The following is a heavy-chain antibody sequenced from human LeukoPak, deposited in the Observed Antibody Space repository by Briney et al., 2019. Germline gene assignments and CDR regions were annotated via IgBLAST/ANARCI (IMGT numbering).Heavy chain of an antibody. J-gene: IGHJ4*02. CDR3: AKDPMSSSWFGRIY. CDR2: ISSSSIYI. V-gene: IGHV3-21*01. CDR1: GFTFSSHS. Sequence: MTGGSLRLSCAASGFTFSSHSMNWARQAPGKGLEWVSSISSSSIYIYYADSVKGRFTISRDNTKKSMYLQMNSLRAEDTAVYYCAKDPMSSSWFGRIYWGQGTLVTVSS. D-gene: IGHD6-13*01.